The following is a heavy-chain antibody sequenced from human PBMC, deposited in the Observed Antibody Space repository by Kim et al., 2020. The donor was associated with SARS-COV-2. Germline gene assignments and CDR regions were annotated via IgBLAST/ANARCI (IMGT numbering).Heavy chain of an antibody. Sequence: GESLKISCKGSGYSFTSYWISWVRQMPGKGLEWMGRIDPSDSYTNYSPSFQGHVTISADKSISTAYLQWSSLKASDTAMYYCARQVGSGSYYKVEYYGMDVWGQGTTVTVSS. CDR2: IDPSDSYT. J-gene: IGHJ6*02. CDR1: GYSFTSYW. D-gene: IGHD3-10*01. V-gene: IGHV5-10-1*01. CDR3: ARQVGSGSYYKVEYYGMDV.